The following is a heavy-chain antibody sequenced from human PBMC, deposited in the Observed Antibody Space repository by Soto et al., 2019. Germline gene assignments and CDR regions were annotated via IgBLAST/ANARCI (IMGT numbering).Heavy chain of an antibody. CDR3: ARGGVDTSAWYGGDY. Sequence: QVQLVQSGAEVKKPGASVKVSCRASGYTFTRYSIIWVRQAPGQMIEWMGWINVGTGRTEYSQRTQGRVTITRDTSASTAYIELNNLSSEDTAVYYCARGGVDTSAWYGGDYWGQGTQVVVSS. J-gene: IGHJ4*02. CDR1: GYTFTRYS. V-gene: IGHV1-3*01. CDR2: INVGTGRT. D-gene: IGHD6-19*01.